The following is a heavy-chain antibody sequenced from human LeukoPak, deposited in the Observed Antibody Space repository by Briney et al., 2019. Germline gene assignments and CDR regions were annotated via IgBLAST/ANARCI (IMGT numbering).Heavy chain of an antibody. V-gene: IGHV4-34*01. CDR2: INHSGST. CDR3: ARAYGSGVFATTRHKYYFDY. J-gene: IGHJ4*02. Sequence: SETLSLTCAVYGGSFSGYYWSWIRQPPGKGLEWIGEINHSGSTNYNPSLKSRVTISVDTSKNQFSLKLSPVTAADTAVYYCARAYGSGVFATTRHKYYFDYWGQGTLVTVSS. CDR1: GGSFSGYY. D-gene: IGHD3-10*01.